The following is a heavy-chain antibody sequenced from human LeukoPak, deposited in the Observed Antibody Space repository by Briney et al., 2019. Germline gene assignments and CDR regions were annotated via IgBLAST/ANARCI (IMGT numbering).Heavy chain of an antibody. J-gene: IGHJ6*02. Sequence: ASVKVSCKASGYTFTNYGITWVRQAPGQGLEWMGWTSTYNGNTNYAQKLQGRVTMTTDTSTSTAYMELRSLRSDDTAVYYCARISGSYPYYYYGMDVWGQGTTVTVSS. D-gene: IGHD1-26*01. CDR1: GYTFTNYG. CDR2: TSTYNGNT. CDR3: ARISGSYPYYYYGMDV. V-gene: IGHV1-18*01.